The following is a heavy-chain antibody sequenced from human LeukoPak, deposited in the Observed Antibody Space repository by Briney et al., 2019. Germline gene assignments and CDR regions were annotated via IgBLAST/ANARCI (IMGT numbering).Heavy chain of an antibody. J-gene: IGHJ4*02. CDR3: ARGTIAAAGYYYFDY. CDR2: IKQDGSEK. CDR1: GFTFSSYW. Sequence: GGSLRLSCAASGFTFSSYWMSWVRQAPGKGLEWVANIKQDGSEKYYVDSVKGRFTISRYHAKNSLYLQMNSLRAEDTAVYYCARGTIAAAGYYYFDYWGQGTQVTVSS. D-gene: IGHD6-13*01. V-gene: IGHV3-7*04.